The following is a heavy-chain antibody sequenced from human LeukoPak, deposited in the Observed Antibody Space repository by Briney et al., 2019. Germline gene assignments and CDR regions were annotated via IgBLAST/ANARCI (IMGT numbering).Heavy chain of an antibody. Sequence: SETLSLTCTLSGGSITSFYWSWIRQPPGKGLEWIGYIDYSGSTNYNPSLKSRITVSVHTSRSQVSLELTSVTAADTAMYYCARHTGNGDYGFDYWGQGTLVTVSS. J-gene: IGHJ4*02. CDR2: IDYSGST. CDR1: GGSITSFY. D-gene: IGHD4-17*01. V-gene: IGHV4-59*08. CDR3: ARHTGNGDYGFDY.